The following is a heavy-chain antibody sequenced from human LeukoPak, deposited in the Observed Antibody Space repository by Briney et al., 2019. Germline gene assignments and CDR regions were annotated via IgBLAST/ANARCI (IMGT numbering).Heavy chain of an antibody. J-gene: IGHJ4*02. CDR1: GFTFSSYN. CDR3: ARDCWDYGSGSYCGIDY. V-gene: IGHV3-21*03. D-gene: IGHD3-10*01. CDR2: ITSSSNYI. Sequence: GGSLRLSCAASGFTFSSYNMNWVRQAPGKGLEWVSFITSSSNYIYYADSVKGRFTISRDNAKNSLYLQMNNLRAEDTTVYYCARDCWDYGSGSYCGIDYWGQGTLVTVSS.